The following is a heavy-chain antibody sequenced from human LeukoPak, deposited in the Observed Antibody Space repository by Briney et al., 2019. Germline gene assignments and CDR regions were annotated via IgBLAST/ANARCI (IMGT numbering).Heavy chain of an antibody. CDR2: ISGSGGST. J-gene: IGHJ4*02. Sequence: RGSLRLSCAASGFTFSNFAMSWVRQAPGKGLEWVSAISGSGGSTYYADSVKGRFTISRDNSKNTLYLQMNSLRAEDTAVYYCAKIPSGYCGGDCYFDYWGQGTLVTVSS. D-gene: IGHD2-21*02. CDR1: GFTFSNFA. V-gene: IGHV3-23*01. CDR3: AKIPSGYCGGDCYFDY.